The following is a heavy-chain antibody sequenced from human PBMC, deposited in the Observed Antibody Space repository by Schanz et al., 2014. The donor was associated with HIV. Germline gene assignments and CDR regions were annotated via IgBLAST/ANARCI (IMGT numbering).Heavy chain of an antibody. CDR2: LWYDGSNI. D-gene: IGHD4-17*01. J-gene: IGHJ4*02. CDR3: VMGTTVGNSFDS. CDR1: GVNVNKYG. Sequence: VQVVGSGGGVGPPGRSLKLSCVASGVNVNKYGMQGGRQPPGKGLGGGAVLWYDGSNIYYADSVKGRFTISRDNSKNTVYLQMNSLRAEDTAVYYCVMGTTVGNSFDSWGQGTLVTVSS. V-gene: IGHV3-33*01.